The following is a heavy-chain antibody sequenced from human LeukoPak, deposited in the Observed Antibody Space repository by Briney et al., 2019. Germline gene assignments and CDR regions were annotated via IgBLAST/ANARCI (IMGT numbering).Heavy chain of an antibody. J-gene: IGHJ4*02. CDR3: ARSYDGYKSPAYY. Sequence: GESLKISCKGSGYSFTSYWIGWVRQMPGKGLEWLGIIYPGDSDTRYSPSFQGQVTISADKAISTAYLQWSSLKASDTAMYYRARSYDGYKSPAYYWGQGALVTVSS. CDR2: IYPGDSDT. V-gene: IGHV5-51*01. CDR1: GYSFTSYW. D-gene: IGHD5-24*01.